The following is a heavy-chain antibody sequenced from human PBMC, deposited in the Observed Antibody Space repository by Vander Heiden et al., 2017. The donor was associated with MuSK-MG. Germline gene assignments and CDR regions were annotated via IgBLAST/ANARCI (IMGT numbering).Heavy chain of an antibody. Sequence: EVQLVDSGGGLIQPGGSLRLSCAASGFPVSSNYMTWVRQAPGKGLEWVSVIYSGGSTYYADSVKGRFTISRDNSKNTLYLQMNSLRAEDTAVYYCARDLTTVSGHDAFDIWGQGTMVTVSS. CDR1: GFPVSSNY. CDR2: IYSGGST. CDR3: ARDLTTVSGHDAFDI. J-gene: IGHJ3*02. V-gene: IGHV3-53*01. D-gene: IGHD4-17*01.